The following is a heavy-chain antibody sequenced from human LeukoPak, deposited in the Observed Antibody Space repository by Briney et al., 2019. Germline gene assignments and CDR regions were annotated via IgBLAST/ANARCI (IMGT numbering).Heavy chain of an antibody. J-gene: IGHJ4*02. CDR2: ISSSSSTI. V-gene: IGHV3-48*01. Sequence: GGSLRLSCAASGFTFSSYSMNWVRQAPGKGLEWVSYISSSSSTIYYADSVKGRLTISRDNSKNTLYLQMNSLRAEDTAVYYCAKGVDIVTTTQIDYWGQGTLVTVSS. CDR3: AKGVDIVTTTQIDY. D-gene: IGHD5-12*01. CDR1: GFTFSSYS.